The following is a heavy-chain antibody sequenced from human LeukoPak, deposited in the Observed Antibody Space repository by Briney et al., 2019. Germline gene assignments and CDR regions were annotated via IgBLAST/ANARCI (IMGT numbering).Heavy chain of an antibody. V-gene: IGHV3-30-3*01. J-gene: IGHJ6*03. CDR3: ATRDCSSTSCPPGGPNYYYYMDV. D-gene: IGHD2-2*01. CDR2: ISYDGSNK. CDR1: GFTFSSYA. Sequence: GRSLRLSCAASGFTFSSYAMHWVRQAPGKGLEWVAVISYDGSNKYYADSVKGRFTISRDNSKNTLYLQMNSLRAEDTAVYYCATRDCSSTSCPPGGPNYYYYMDVWGKGTTVTVSS.